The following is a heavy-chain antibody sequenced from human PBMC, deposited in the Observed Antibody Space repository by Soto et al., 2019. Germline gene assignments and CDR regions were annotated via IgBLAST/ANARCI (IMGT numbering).Heavy chain of an antibody. CDR1: GFTFSSYS. V-gene: IGHV3-48*01. J-gene: IGHJ4*02. CDR2: ISSSSTTI. CDR3: ARDLVDWGDYGYFDY. D-gene: IGHD4-17*01. Sequence: EVQLVESGGGLIQRGGSLRLSCAASGFTFSSYSMNWVRQAPGKGLEWVSYISSSSTTIYYADSVKGRFTIARDNAKNSLYLQMNSLRAEDTAVYYCARDLVDWGDYGYFDYWGQGTLVTVSS.